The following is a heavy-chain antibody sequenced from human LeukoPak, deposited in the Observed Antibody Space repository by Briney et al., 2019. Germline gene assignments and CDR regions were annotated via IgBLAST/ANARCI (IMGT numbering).Heavy chain of an antibody. CDR1: GYTLTGYH. V-gene: IGHV1-2*02. D-gene: IGHD5-24*01. J-gene: IGHJ4*02. CDR3: ARDVGAEPGRRDGYNLFDY. Sequence: ASVKDSCKASGYTLTGYHMHWVRQARAQGLEWMGWINHNSCGTNYAQKFQDRVTMTRDTSISTAYMELSRLRSDDTAVYYCARDVGAEPGRRDGYNLFDYWGQGTLVTVSS. CDR2: INHNSCGT.